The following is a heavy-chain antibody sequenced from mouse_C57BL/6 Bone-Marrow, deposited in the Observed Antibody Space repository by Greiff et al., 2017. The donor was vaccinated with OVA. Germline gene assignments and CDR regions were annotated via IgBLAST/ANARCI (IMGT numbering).Heavy chain of an antibody. V-gene: IGHV1-81*01. CDR2: IYPRSGNT. CDR1: GYTFTSYG. CDR3: ASSYYYGSSYLWYFDV. Sequence: QVQLKESGAELARPGASVKLSCKASGYTFTSYGISWVKQRTGQGLEWIGEIYPRSGNTYYNEKFKGKATLTADKSSSTAYMELRSLTSEDSAVYFCASSYYYGSSYLWYFDVWGTGTTVTVSS. J-gene: IGHJ1*03. D-gene: IGHD1-1*01.